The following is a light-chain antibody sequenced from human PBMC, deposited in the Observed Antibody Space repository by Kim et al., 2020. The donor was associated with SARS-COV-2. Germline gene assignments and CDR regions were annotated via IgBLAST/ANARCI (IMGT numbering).Light chain of an antibody. V-gene: IGKV3-20*01. CDR1: QSVNGRF. CDR3: QQYDSSVWT. J-gene: IGKJ1*01. Sequence: SPGEGATLSCRASQSVNGRFLAWYQQKPGQARRLLIYGASTRATGIPDRFSGSGSGTDFTLTISRLEPEDFAMYYCQQYDSSVWTFGQGTKVDIK. CDR2: GAS.